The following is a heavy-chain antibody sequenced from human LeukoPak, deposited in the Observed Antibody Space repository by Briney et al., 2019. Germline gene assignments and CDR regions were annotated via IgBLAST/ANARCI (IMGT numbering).Heavy chain of an antibody. D-gene: IGHD2-15*01. CDR1: GYTLTSYY. V-gene: IGHV1-46*01. Sequence: ASVKVSCKASGYTLTSYYMHWVRQAPGQGLEWMGIINPSGGSTSYAQKFQGRVTMTRDTSTSTVYMELSSLRSEDTAVYYCARTPIYCSGGSCYSYYYYGMDVWGQGTTVTVSS. CDR2: INPSGGST. CDR3: ARTPIYCSGGSCYSYYYYGMDV. J-gene: IGHJ6*02.